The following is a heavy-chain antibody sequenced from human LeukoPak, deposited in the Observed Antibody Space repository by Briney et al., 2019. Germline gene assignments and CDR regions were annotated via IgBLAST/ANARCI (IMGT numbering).Heavy chain of an antibody. CDR3: AKVRSGNNYYFDY. D-gene: IGHD1/OR15-1a*01. CDR1: GFIFSDFA. CDR2: MSASGSHT. V-gene: IGHV3-23*01. J-gene: IGHJ4*02. Sequence: PGGSLRLSCAASGFIFSDFAMSWVRQAPEKGLEWVSGMSASGSHTHSADFVKGRFTISRDNFKNTLYLQMDGLRVEDTAVYYCAKVRSGNNYYFDYWGQGTLVTVSS.